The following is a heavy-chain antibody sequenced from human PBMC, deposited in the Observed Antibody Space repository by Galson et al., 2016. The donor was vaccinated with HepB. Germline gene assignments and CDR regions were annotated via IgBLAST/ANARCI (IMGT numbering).Heavy chain of an antibody. V-gene: IGHV5-51*01. CDR2: IFPGDSDT. CDR1: GYSFTRYW. CDR3: ARLHLLQAAFDF. J-gene: IGHJ4*02. Sequence: QSGAEVKKPGESLKISCKGSGYSFTRYWIGWVRQTPGKGLEWMGTIFPGDSDTKYSPSFQGQVTISADKSINTAFLHWNSLKASDTAMYYCARLHLLQAAFDFWGQGTLVTVST.